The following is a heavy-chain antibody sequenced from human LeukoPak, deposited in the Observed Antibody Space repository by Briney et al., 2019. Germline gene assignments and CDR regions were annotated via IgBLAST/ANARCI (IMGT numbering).Heavy chain of an antibody. D-gene: IGHD2-8*01. J-gene: IGHJ6*03. CDR1: GGSISSYY. CDR3: ARVLYGVWDYYYMDV. Sequence: PSETLSLTCTVSGGSISSYYWSWIRQPPGKGLEWIGYIYYSGSTNYNPFLKSRVTISVDTSKNQFSLKLSSVTAADTAVYYCARVLYGVWDYYYMDVWGKGTTVTVSS. CDR2: IYYSGST. V-gene: IGHV4-59*01.